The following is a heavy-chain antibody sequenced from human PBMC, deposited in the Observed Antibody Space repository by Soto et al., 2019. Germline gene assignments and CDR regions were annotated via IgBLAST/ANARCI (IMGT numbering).Heavy chain of an antibody. CDR3: ARVYSSSSPRYNWFDP. V-gene: IGHV1-3*01. D-gene: IGHD6-6*01. J-gene: IGHJ5*02. CDR2: INAGNGNT. CDR1: GYTFTSYA. Sequence: GASVKVSCKASGYTFTSYAMHWVRQAPGQRLEWMGWINAGNGNTKYSQKFQGRVTITRDTSASTAYMELSSLRSEDTAVYYCARVYSSSSPRYNWFDPWGQGTLVTVSS.